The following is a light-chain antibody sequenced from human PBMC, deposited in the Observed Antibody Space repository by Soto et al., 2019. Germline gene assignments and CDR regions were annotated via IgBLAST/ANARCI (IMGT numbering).Light chain of an antibody. CDR1: QSISSW. CDR2: DAS. J-gene: IGKJ1*01. Sequence: IQMTQSPSTLSASVGDRVTITCRASQSISSWLAWYQQKPGKAPKLLIYDASSLESGVPSRFSGSGSGTEFTLTISSLQPDDFATYYCQQYNSYAWTFGQGTKVDI. V-gene: IGKV1-5*01. CDR3: QQYNSYAWT.